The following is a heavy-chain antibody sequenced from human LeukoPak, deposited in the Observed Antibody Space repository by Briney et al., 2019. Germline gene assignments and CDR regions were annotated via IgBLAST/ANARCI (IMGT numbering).Heavy chain of an antibody. CDR1: GFTFSSYA. J-gene: IGHJ1*01. V-gene: IGHV3-23*01. Sequence: PGGSLRLSCAASGFTFSSYAMSWVRQAPGKGLEWVSAISGSGGSTYYADSVKGRFTISRDNSKNTLYLQMNSLRAEDTAVYYCAKHSRRYSSSWHGDFRHWGQGTLVTVSS. D-gene: IGHD6-13*01. CDR2: ISGSGGST. CDR3: AKHSRRYSSSWHGDFRH.